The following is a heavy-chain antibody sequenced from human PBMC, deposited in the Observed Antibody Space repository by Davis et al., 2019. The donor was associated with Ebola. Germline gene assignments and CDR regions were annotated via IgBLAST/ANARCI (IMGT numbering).Heavy chain of an antibody. D-gene: IGHD3-22*01. V-gene: IGHV4-61*01. J-gene: IGHJ5*02. CDR3: ARLVGSLTMIVVA. CDR1: GGSVSSGSYY. CDR2: INHSGST. Sequence: MPGGSLRLSCTVSGGSVSSGSYYWSWIRQPPGKGLEWIGEINHSGSTNYNPSLKSRVTISVDTSKNQFSLKLSSVTAADTAVYYCARLVGSLTMIVVAWGQGTLVTVSS.